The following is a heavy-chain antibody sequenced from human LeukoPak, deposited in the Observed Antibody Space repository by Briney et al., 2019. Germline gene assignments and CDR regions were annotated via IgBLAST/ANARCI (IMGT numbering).Heavy chain of an antibody. Sequence: GGSLRLSCAASGFTFSSYAMSWVRQAPGKGLEWVSAISGSGGSTYYADSVKGRFTISRDNSKNTLYLQMNSLRAEDTAVYYCAKDKEQQLVRGRLREGYYFDYWGQGTLVTVSS. CDR1: GFTFSSYA. J-gene: IGHJ4*02. CDR3: AKDKEQQLVRGRLREGYYFDY. D-gene: IGHD6-13*01. V-gene: IGHV3-23*01. CDR2: ISGSGGST.